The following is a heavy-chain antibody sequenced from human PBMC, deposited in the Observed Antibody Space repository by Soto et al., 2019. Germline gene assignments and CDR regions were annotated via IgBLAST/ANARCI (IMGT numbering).Heavy chain of an antibody. CDR1: GGTFSSYT. D-gene: IGHD3-10*01. J-gene: IGHJ4*02. CDR3: ARDRAEDGSGSYPDY. V-gene: IGHV1-69*04. CDR2: IIPILGIA. Sequence: ASVKVSCKASGGTFSSYTISWVRQAPGQGLEWMGRIIPILGIANYAQKFQGRVTITADKSTSTAYMELSSLRSEDTAVYYCARDRAEDGSGSYPDYWGQGTLVTVSS.